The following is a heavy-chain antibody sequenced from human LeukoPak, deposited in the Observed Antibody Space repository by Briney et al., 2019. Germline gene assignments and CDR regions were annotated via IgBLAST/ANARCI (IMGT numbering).Heavy chain of an antibody. D-gene: IGHD1-26*01. CDR2: TYQSGST. Sequence: PSETLSLTCAVYGESFSGYWSWIRQPPGKGLEWIGETYQSGSTKYNPSLKSRVIISVDRSNNQFSLKLNSVTAADTAVYYCARASGSYHGWFDPWGQGTLVTVSS. CDR1: GESFSGY. CDR3: ARASGSYHGWFDP. V-gene: IGHV4-34*01. J-gene: IGHJ5*02.